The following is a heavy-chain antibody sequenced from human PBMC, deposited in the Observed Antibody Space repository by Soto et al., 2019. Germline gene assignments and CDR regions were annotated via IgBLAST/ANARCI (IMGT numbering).Heavy chain of an antibody. CDR1: RFTFSRYA. D-gene: IGHD3-10*01. CDR2: ISGSGGST. J-gene: IGHJ5*02. V-gene: IGHV3-23*01. CDR3: AKETRRITSLGWFGP. Sequence: GSLRLSCAASRFTFSRYAMSWVRQAPGKGLEWVSAISGSGGSTYYADSVKGRFTISRDNSKNALYLQMNSPRAEDTAVYYCAKETRRITSLGWFGPWGQGTLVTVSS.